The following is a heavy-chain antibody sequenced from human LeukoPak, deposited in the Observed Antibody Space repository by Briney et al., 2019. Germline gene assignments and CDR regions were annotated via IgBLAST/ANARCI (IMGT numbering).Heavy chain of an antibody. Sequence: GGSLRLSCAASGFTFSGSAMHWVRQASGKGLEWVGRIRSKANSYATAYAASVKGRFTISRDDSKNTAYLQMNSLKTEDTAVYYCARMREALALTYYYYYMDVWGKGTTVTVSS. D-gene: IGHD3-10*01. CDR2: IRSKANSYAT. CDR1: GFTFSGSA. J-gene: IGHJ6*03. V-gene: IGHV3-73*01. CDR3: ARMREALALTYYYYYMDV.